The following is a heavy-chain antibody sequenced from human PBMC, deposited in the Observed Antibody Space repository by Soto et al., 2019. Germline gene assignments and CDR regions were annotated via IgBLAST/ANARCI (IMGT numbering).Heavy chain of an antibody. CDR2: TKNKAYSYTT. V-gene: IGHV3-72*01. CDR1: GFSLSDHF. D-gene: IGHD3-10*01. J-gene: IGHJ4*02. Sequence: EVQLVESGGGLVQPGGSLRLSCAASGFSLSDHFIDWVRQAPGKGLDWVGRTKNKAYSYTTEYAASVKGRFTISRDDSENSVYLQMNSMTSEDTAVYYCASIRGVMGYWGQGPLVIVSS. CDR3: ASIRGVMGY.